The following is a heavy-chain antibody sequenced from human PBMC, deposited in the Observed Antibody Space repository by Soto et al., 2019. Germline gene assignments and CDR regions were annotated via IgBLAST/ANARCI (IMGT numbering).Heavy chain of an antibody. V-gene: IGHV1-69*13. CDR1: GGTFSSYA. CDR2: IIPIFGTA. J-gene: IGHJ5*02. D-gene: IGHD1-26*01. Sequence: TSVKVSCKASGGTFSSYAISWVRQAPGQGLEWMGGIIPIFGTANYAQKFQGRVTITADESTSTAYMELSSLRSEDTAVYYCASSIVGATSAWFDPWGQGTLVTAPQ. CDR3: ASSIVGATSAWFDP.